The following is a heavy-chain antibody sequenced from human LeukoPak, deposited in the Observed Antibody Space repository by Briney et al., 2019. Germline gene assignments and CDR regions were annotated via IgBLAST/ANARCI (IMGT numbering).Heavy chain of an antibody. CDR2: IYYSGST. Sequence: SQTLSLTCTVSGGSISSGGYYWSWIRQHPGKGLERIGYIYYSGSTYYNPSLKSRVTISVDTSKNQFSLKLSSVTAADTAVYYCARSYCSSTSCSPYYYYYMDVWAKGTTVTVSS. D-gene: IGHD2-2*01. V-gene: IGHV4-31*03. CDR1: GGSISSGGYY. J-gene: IGHJ6*03. CDR3: ARSYCSSTSCSPYYYYYMDV.